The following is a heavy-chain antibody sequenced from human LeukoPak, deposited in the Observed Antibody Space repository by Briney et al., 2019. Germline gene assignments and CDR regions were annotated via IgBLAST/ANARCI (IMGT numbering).Heavy chain of an antibody. CDR1: GFTFSNYW. CDR3: ARDQWRLFDF. D-gene: IGHD2-21*02. Sequence: GESLRLSCAASGFTFSNYWMTWVRQAPEKGLEWVANIKEDGSDKYYVDSVKGRFTISRDNAKNSLYLQMNSLRAEDTAVYFCARDQWRLFDFWGQGTLVAVSS. J-gene: IGHJ4*02. V-gene: IGHV3-7*04. CDR2: IKEDGSDK.